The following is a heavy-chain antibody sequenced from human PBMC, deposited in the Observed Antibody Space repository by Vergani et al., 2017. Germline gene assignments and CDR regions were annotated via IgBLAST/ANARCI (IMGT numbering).Heavy chain of an antibody. J-gene: IGHJ6*02. D-gene: IGHD6-13*01. CDR1: GFTFSSYS. Sequence: EVQLVESGGGLVQPGGSLRLSCAASGFTFSSYSMNWVRQAPGKGLEWVSYISSSSRTIYYADSVKGRFTISRDNAKNSLYLQMNSLRAEDTAVYYCARIIAAAETLSGMDVWGQGTTVTVSS. V-gene: IGHV3-48*04. CDR2: ISSSSRTI. CDR3: ARIIAAAETLSGMDV.